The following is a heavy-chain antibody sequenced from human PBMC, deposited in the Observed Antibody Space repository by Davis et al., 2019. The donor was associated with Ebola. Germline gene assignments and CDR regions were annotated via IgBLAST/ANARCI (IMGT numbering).Heavy chain of an antibody. CDR3: ARGWLRRGMDV. CDR2: TYYKSKWYN. V-gene: IGHV6-1*01. D-gene: IGHD5-18*01. Sequence: HSQTLSLTCAISGDSVSSAGWNWIRQSPSRGLEWLGRTYYKSKWYNDYAVSVKSRITINPDTSKNQFSLQLTSVTPEDTALYYCARGWLRRGMDVWGKGTTVTVSS. CDR1: GDSVSSAG. J-gene: IGHJ6*04.